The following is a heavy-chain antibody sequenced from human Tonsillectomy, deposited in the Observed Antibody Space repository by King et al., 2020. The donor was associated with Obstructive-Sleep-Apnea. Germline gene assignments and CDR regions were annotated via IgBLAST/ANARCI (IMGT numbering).Heavy chain of an antibody. D-gene: IGHD3-10*01. J-gene: IGHJ4*02. CDR2: IYYSGST. CDR1: GGSISSSSYY. Sequence: LQLQESGPGLVKPSETLSLTCTVSGGSISSSSYYWGWIRQPPGKGLEWIGSIYYSGSTYYNPSLKSRVTISVDTSKNQFSLKLSSVTAADTAVYYCARLDFKGFTMVRGVSFDYWGQGTLVTVSS. CDR3: ARLDFKGFTMVRGVSFDY. V-gene: IGHV4-39*07.